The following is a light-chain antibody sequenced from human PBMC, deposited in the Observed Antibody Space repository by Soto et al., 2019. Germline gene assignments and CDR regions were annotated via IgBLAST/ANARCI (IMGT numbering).Light chain of an antibody. V-gene: IGLV1-40*01. CDR2: GNS. CDR1: SSNIGAGYD. Sequence: QSVLTQPPSVSGAPGQRVTISCTGSSSNIGAGYDVHWYQQLPGTAPKLLIYGNSNRPSGVPDRFSGSKSGTSAFLAITGLQAEDEADYYCQSYDSSLSGVVFGRGTKLTVL. CDR3: QSYDSSLSGVV. J-gene: IGLJ2*01.